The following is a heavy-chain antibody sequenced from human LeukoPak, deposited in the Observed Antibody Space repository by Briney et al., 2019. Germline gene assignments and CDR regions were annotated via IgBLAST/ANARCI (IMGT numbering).Heavy chain of an antibody. CDR2: IIPMLGTP. V-gene: IGHV1-69*06. J-gene: IGHJ5*02. D-gene: IGHD3-3*01. CDR1: GGTFSSYD. Sequence: ASVKVSCKASGGTFSSYDISWVRQAPGQGLEWMGGIIPMLGTPNYAQKFQGSVTITADKSTSTAYMDLSSLRSEDTAVYYCATSLEWLSLFDPWGQGTLVTVSS. CDR3: ATSLEWLSLFDP.